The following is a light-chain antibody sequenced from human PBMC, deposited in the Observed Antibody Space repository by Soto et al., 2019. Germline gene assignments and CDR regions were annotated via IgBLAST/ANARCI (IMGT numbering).Light chain of an antibody. CDR3: QQYGSSGT. Sequence: EILMTQSPDTLSVSPGESATLSCRASQRVYSNLAWYQQKPGQAPRLLIYGASNRATGIPDRFSGSGSGTDFTLTISRLEPEDFAVYYCQQYGSSGTFGQGTKVDI. V-gene: IGKV3-20*01. CDR2: GAS. J-gene: IGKJ1*01. CDR1: QRVYSN.